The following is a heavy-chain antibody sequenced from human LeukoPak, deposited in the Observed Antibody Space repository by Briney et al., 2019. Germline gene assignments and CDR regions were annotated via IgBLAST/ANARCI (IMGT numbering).Heavy chain of an antibody. Sequence: SETLSLTCTVSGGSISSYYWSWIRQPPGKGLEWIGYIHYSGSTNYNPSLKSRVTMFVDTSKNQFSLKLSSVTAADTAVYYCARHGRPGYGGYENAFDIWGQGTMVTVSS. V-gene: IGHV4-59*08. J-gene: IGHJ3*02. D-gene: IGHD5-12*01. CDR1: GGSISSYY. CDR2: IHYSGST. CDR3: ARHGRPGYGGYENAFDI.